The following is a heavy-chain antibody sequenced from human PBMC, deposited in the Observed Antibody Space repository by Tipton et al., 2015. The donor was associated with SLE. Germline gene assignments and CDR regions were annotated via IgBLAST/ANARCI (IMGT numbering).Heavy chain of an antibody. Sequence: TLSLTCTVSGGSISSSSYYWGWIRQPPGKGLECIGEINHSGSTNYNPSLKSRVTISVDTSKNQFSLKLSSVTAADTAVYYCARVDSAWYLEYWGQGTLVTVSS. V-gene: IGHV4-39*07. CDR1: GGSISSSSYY. J-gene: IGHJ4*02. CDR3: ARVDSAWYLEY. D-gene: IGHD6-19*01. CDR2: INHSGST.